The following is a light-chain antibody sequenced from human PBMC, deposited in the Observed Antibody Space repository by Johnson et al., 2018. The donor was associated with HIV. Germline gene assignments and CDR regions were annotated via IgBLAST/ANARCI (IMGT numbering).Light chain of an antibody. J-gene: IGLJ1*01. CDR3: GTWDSSLRGYV. CDR1: SSNIGKNY. V-gene: IGLV1-51*02. Sequence: QSVLTQPPSVSAAPGQKVTISCSGSSSNIGKNYVSWYQQLPGTAPKLLIYENNKRPSGIPDRFSGSKSGTSATLGITGLQTGDEADYYCGTWDSSLRGYVFGTGTKVTVL. CDR2: ENN.